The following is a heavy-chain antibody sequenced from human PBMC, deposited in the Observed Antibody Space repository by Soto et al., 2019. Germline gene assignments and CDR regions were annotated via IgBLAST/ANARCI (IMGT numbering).Heavy chain of an antibody. CDR1: GFTFSSYA. V-gene: IGHV3-23*01. CDR2: ISGSGNTS. Sequence: GGSLRLSCAASGFTFSSYAMTWVRQAPGKGLEWVSAISGSGNTSYYADSVKGRFTISRDSSKKMLYLQMNSLRPEDTAVYYCARAPEGPALEDYWGQGTLVTVSS. D-gene: IGHD3-3*01. J-gene: IGHJ4*02. CDR3: ARAPEGPALEDY.